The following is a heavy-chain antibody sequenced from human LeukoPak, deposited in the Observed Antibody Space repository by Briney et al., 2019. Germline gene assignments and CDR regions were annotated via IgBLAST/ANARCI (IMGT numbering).Heavy chain of an antibody. D-gene: IGHD2-15*01. CDR3: VRQIWS. CDR2: IYSGGST. V-gene: IGHV3-66*04. J-gene: IGHJ4*02. Sequence: GGSLRLSCAASGFTFSSYGMNWVRQAPGKGLEWVSVIYSGGSTYYADSVKGRFTISRDNSKNTLYLQMNSLRVEDTAVYYCVRQIWSWGQGTLVTVSS. CDR1: GFTFSSYG.